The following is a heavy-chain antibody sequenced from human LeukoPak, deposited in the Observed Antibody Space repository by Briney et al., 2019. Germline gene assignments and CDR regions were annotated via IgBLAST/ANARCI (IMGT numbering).Heavy chain of an antibody. CDR1: GYTFTDYE. CDR3: ARDIVRPSTEPLRGY. J-gene: IGHJ4*02. Sequence: ASVKVSCKASGYTFTDYEIHWVRQAPGQGLEWLGWINTEKGDTRFSEKFQGRVTITRDTSASTAYMELSSLRSEDTALYYCARDIVRPSTEPLRGYWGQGTLVTVSS. CDR2: INTEKGDT. D-gene: IGHD1-14*01. V-gene: IGHV1-3*04.